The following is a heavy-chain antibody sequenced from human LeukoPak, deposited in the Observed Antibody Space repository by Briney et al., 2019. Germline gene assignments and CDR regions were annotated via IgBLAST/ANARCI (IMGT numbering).Heavy chain of an antibody. CDR1: GGSVSSGTYY. CDR3: ARDDWTYCSSTTCPDAYI. CDR2: IYTSEST. J-gene: IGHJ3*02. Sequence: MASQTLSLXCTVSGGSVSSGTYYWSWIRQPAGKGLEWIGHIYTSESTNYNPLLKSRVTISVDTSKNQFSLKLTSVTAADTAVYYCARDDWTYCSSTTCPDAYIWGQGTMVAVSS. V-gene: IGHV4-61*09. D-gene: IGHD2-2*01.